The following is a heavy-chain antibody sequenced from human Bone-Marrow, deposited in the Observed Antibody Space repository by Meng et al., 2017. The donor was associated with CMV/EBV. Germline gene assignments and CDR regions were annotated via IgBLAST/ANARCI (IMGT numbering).Heavy chain of an antibody. CDR1: NYC. CDR2: IYYSGIT. J-gene: IGHJ4*02. D-gene: IGHD3-22*01. CDR3: ARSDGYYDSSGYYYWEGLDY. V-gene: IGHV4-39*07. Sequence: NYCWGLIRQPPGKGLEWTGSIYYSGITYYNPSLKSRVTISVDTSKNQFSLMLSSVTAADTGVYYCARSDGYYDSSGYYYWEGLDYWGQGTLVTVSS.